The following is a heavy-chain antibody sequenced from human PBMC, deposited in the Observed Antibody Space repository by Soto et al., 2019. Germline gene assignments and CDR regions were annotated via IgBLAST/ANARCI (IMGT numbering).Heavy chain of an antibody. D-gene: IGHD6-6*01. CDR1: GFTFSSYA. CDR3: AKVGGIAARLEVWVWYYYYGMDV. J-gene: IGHJ6*02. Sequence: GGSLRLSCAASGFTFSSYAMSWVRQAPGKGLEWVSAISGSGGSTYYADSVKGRFTISRDNSKNTLYLQMNSLGAEDTAVYYCAKVGGIAARLEVWVWYYYYGMDVWGQGTTVTVSS. V-gene: IGHV3-23*01. CDR2: ISGSGGST.